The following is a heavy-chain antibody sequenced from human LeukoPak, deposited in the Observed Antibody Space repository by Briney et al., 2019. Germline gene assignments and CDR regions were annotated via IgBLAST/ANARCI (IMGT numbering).Heavy chain of an antibody. CDR3: AKSASGWYRDRIDY. CDR1: GFTFDDYA. CDR2: ISWNSGSI. J-gene: IGHJ4*02. Sequence: PGRSLRLSCAASGFTFDDYAMHWVRQAPGKGLEWVSGISWNSGSIGYADSVKGRFTISRDNAKNSLYLQMNSLRAEDTALYYCAKSASGWYRDRIDYWGQGTLVTVSS. D-gene: IGHD6-19*01. V-gene: IGHV3-9*01.